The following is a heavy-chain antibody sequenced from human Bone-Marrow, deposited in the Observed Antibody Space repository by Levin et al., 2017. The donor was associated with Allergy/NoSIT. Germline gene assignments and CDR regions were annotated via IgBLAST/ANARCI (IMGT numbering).Heavy chain of an antibody. CDR1: SGSVSNSNYY. CDR3: ARHVYFYDRSGLFFDF. Sequence: SETLSLTCTVSSGSVSNSNYYWGWIRQPPGKGLEWIGSVFFSGTTSYNPSLKSRVTMSVDTSKNQFSLKLTSVTAAGSAAYYWARHVYFYDRSGLFFDFWGRGTLVTVSS. J-gene: IGHJ4*02. CDR2: VFFSGTT. V-gene: IGHV4-39*01. D-gene: IGHD3-22*01.